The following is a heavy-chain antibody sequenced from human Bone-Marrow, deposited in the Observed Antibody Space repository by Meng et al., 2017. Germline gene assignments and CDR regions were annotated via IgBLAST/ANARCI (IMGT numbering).Heavy chain of an antibody. J-gene: IGHJ4*02. CDR2: IYYSGST. V-gene: IGHV4-31*11. D-gene: IGHD2-15*01. CDR3: ARGGYCSGGSCN. Sequence: QVQLQESGPGLVKPSQTLSLTCAVSGGSVSSGDYYWSWIRQHPGKGLEWIGYIYYSGSTYYNPSLKSRVTISVDKSKNQFSLKLSSVTAADTAVYYCARGGYCSGGSCNWGQGTLVTVSS. CDR1: GGSVSSGDYY.